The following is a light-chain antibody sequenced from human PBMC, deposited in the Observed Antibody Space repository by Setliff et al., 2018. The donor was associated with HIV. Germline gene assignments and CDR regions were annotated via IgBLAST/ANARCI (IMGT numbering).Light chain of an antibody. Sequence: QPVVTQEPSFSVSPGGTVTLTCGLSSGSVPTNYYPSWYQQTPGQAPRTLIYRTRNRSSGVPDRFSGSILGNKAALTITGAQADDESNYYCALYMGNGISLFGGGTKVTVL. CDR2: RTR. CDR3: ALYMGNGISL. V-gene: IGLV8-61*01. J-gene: IGLJ3*02. CDR1: SGSVPTNYY.